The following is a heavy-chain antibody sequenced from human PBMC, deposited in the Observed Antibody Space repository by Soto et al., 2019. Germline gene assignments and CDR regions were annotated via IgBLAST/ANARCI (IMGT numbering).Heavy chain of an antibody. V-gene: IGHV3-48*01. CDR2: ISSSSSTI. CDR3: ARSSTVYCSVGSCYSGY. D-gene: IGHD2-15*01. Sequence: GGSLRLSCAASGFTFSSYSMNWVRQAPGKGLEWVSYISSSSSTIYYADSVKGRFTISRDNAKNSLYLQMNSLRAEDTAVYYCARSSTVYCSVGSCYSGYWGQGTLVTVSS. J-gene: IGHJ4*02. CDR1: GFTFSSYS.